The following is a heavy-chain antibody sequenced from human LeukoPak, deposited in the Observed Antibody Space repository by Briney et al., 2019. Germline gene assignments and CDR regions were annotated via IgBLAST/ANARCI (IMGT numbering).Heavy chain of an antibody. J-gene: IGHJ3*02. CDR3: ARDTGGSGFDAFDI. CDR1: GGSISSGGYS. CDR2: IYHSGST. V-gene: IGHV4-30-2*01. D-gene: IGHD3-22*01. Sequence: SETLSLTCAVSGGSISSGGYSWSWIRQPPGKGLEWIGYIYHSGSTYYNPSLKSRVTISVDRSKNQFSLKLSSVTAADTAVYYCARDTGGSGFDAFDIWGQGTVVTVSS.